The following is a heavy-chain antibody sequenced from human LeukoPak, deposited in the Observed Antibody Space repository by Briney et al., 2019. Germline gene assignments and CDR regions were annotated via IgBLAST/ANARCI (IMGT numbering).Heavy chain of an antibody. CDR3: ARTPGGYYCDY. J-gene: IGHJ4*02. Sequence: GASVKVSCKASEYTFTSYAMYWVRQAPGQRLEWMGWINAGNGNTKYSQKFQGRVTITRDTSASTAYMELSSLRSEDTAVYYCARTPGGYYCDYWGQGTLVTVSS. CDR2: INAGNGNT. CDR1: EYTFTSYA. V-gene: IGHV1-3*01. D-gene: IGHD4-23*01.